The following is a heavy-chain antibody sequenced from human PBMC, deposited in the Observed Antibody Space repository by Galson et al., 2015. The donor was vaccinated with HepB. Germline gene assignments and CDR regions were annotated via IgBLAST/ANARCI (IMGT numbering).Heavy chain of an antibody. V-gene: IGHV3-23*01. CDR1: GFTFSSYA. J-gene: IGHJ3*02. Sequence: SLRLSCAASGFTFSSYAMNWVRQAPGKGLEWVSAIGGSGGSTFYADSVKGRFTISRDNSKNTLSLQMNSLRVEDTAVYYCAKDTLRYFDWLTTPVDAFDIWGQGTMVTVSS. D-gene: IGHD3-9*01. CDR3: AKDTLRYFDWLTTPVDAFDI. CDR2: IGGSGGST.